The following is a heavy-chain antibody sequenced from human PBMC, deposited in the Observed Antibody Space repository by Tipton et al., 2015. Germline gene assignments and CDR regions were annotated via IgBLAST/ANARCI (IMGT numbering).Heavy chain of an antibody. V-gene: IGHV4-39*03. CDR3: TLPPHF. CDR1: GGSINVGGFY. CDR2: IYYSGNP. J-gene: IGHJ4*02. Sequence: LRLSCTVSGGSINVGGFYWVWIRQSPGKGLEYIGTIYYSGNPSYNPSLKTRVTISVDTSKNQFSLRVKSVTAADTAVYYCTLPPHFWGQGTLVTVSS.